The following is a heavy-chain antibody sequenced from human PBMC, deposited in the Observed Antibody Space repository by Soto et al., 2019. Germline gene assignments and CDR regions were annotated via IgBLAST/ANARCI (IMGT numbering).Heavy chain of an antibody. CDR1: GFTFSSYA. CDR2: ISGSGGST. CDR3: AKPRIWCEGNYYVVDY. J-gene: IGHJ4*02. V-gene: IGHV3-23*01. D-gene: IGHD1-26*01. Sequence: EVQLLESGGGLVQPGGSLRLSCAASGFTFSSYAMNWVRQAPGKGLEWVSAISGSGGSTYYADSVKGRFTISRDNSKYTLYLQMNSLRAEDTAVYYCAKPRIWCEGNYYVVDYWGQGTLVTVSS.